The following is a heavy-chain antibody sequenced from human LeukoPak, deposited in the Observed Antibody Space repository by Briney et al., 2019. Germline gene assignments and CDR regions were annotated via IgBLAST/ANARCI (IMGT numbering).Heavy chain of an antibody. J-gene: IGHJ4*02. V-gene: IGHV3-48*03. CDR1: GFTFTIYE. CDR2: VSANGDTI. D-gene: IGHD3-16*01. Sequence: GGSLRLSCAASGFTFTIYEMNWVRQAPGKGLEWISYVSANGDTIYYADSVRGRFTISRDNAKNSLYLQMNSLRAEDAAVYYCVGAYGGILDHWGQGTLVTVSS. CDR3: VGAYGGILDH.